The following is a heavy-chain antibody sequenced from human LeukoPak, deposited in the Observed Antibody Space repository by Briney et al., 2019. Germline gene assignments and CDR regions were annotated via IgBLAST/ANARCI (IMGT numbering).Heavy chain of an antibody. CDR1: GFTFSSYG. D-gene: IGHD3-22*01. J-gene: IGHJ4*02. Sequence: PGGSLRLSCAASGFTFSSYGMHWVRQAPGKGLEWVANINPHGSEKHYVDSMKGRFTISRGNAKNSLYLQMNSLRAEDTAVYYCAREEGIDGSGYYYVLGYWGQGTLVTVSS. CDR2: INPHGSEK. V-gene: IGHV3-7*01. CDR3: AREEGIDGSGYYYVLGY.